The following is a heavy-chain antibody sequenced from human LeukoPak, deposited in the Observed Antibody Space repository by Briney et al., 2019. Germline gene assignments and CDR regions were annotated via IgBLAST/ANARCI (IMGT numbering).Heavy chain of an antibody. CDR1: GGSISSYY. CDR2: IYYSGST. V-gene: IGHV4-59*08. J-gene: IGHJ5*02. D-gene: IGHD1-26*01. Sequence: SETLSLTCTVSGGSISSYYWSWIRQPPGKGLEWIGYIYYSGSTNYNPSLKNRVTISADTSKKQFFLKLTSMTAADTAIYYCARPLTPGSYDHWGQGTLVTVSS. CDR3: ARPLTPGSYDH.